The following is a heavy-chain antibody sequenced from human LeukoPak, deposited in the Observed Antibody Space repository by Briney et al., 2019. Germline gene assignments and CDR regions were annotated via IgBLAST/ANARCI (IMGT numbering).Heavy chain of an antibody. CDR3: AKVRLAVAVNDAFDI. J-gene: IGHJ3*02. V-gene: IGHV3-23*01. D-gene: IGHD6-19*01. CDR1: GFTFNDYT. Sequence: PGGSLRLSCAASGFTFNDYTMNWVRQAPGKGLEWVSVISGSGGSTYSADSVKGRFTISRDNSRNTLYLQMNSLRAEDTAVYYCAKVRLAVAVNDAFDIWGQGTMVTVSS. CDR2: ISGSGGST.